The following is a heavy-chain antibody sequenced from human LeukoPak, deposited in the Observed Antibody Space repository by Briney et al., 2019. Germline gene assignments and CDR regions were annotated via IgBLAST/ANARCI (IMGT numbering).Heavy chain of an antibody. Sequence: GGSLRLSCAASGFTFSSYAMSWVRQAPGKGLEWVSAISGSGGSTYYADSVKGRFTISRDNAKNSLYLQMNSLRAEDTAVYYCARDRIVGVTGRYFDYWGQGNLVTVSS. D-gene: IGHD1-26*01. CDR2: ISGSGGST. CDR3: ARDRIVGVTGRYFDY. CDR1: GFTFSSYA. J-gene: IGHJ4*02. V-gene: IGHV3-23*01.